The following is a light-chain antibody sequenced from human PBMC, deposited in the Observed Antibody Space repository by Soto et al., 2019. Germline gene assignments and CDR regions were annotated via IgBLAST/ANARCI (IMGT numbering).Light chain of an antibody. Sequence: IQMTQSPSSVSASVGDRVTITCRASQGIGSWLAWYQQKPGKAPNLLIYTVSSLQSGVPSRFSGSGSGTDFTLTISNIQPEDFASYYCQQAASFPITFGQGTRLEIK. CDR3: QQAASFPIT. J-gene: IGKJ5*01. V-gene: IGKV1-12*01. CDR2: TVS. CDR1: QGIGSW.